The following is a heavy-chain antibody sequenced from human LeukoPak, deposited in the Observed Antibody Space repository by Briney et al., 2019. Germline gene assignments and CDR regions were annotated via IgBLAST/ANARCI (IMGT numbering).Heavy chain of an antibody. D-gene: IGHD2-15*01. J-gene: IGHJ4*02. CDR3: ARVRWVALNEYYFDY. CDR2: IYYSGST. Sequence: SETLSLTCTVSGGSISTGGYYWSWVRQHPGKGLEWIGYIYYSGSTYFNPSLKSRVTISVDTSKNQFSLKLSSVTAADTAVYYCARVRWVALNEYYFDYWGQGTLVTVSS. V-gene: IGHV4-31*03. CDR1: GGSISTGGYY.